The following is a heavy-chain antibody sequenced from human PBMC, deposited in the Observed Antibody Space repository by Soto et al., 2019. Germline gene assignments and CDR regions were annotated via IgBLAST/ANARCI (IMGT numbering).Heavy chain of an antibody. J-gene: IGHJ4*02. CDR3: ARDVEVLVVNAIGAPFDF. CDR2: IWYDGSNK. CDR1: GFNFSSYG. Sequence: SLRLSCAASGFNFSSYGMHWVRQAPGKGLEWVAVIWYDGSNKYYADSVKGRFTISRDNSKNTLYLQMNSLRAEDTAVYYCARDVEVLVVNAIGAPFDFSGQGTLVPVSS. V-gene: IGHV3-33*01. D-gene: IGHD2-21*01.